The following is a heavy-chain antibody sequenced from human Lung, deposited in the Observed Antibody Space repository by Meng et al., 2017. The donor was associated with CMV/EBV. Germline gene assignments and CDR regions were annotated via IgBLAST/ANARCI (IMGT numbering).Heavy chain of an antibody. J-gene: IGHJ6*02. V-gene: IGHV3-30*04. Sequence: SCAASGFTFSSYAMHWVRQAPGKGLEWLAVISYDGSNKYYADSVKGRFTISRDNSKNTLYLQMNSLRAEDTAVYYCARAFYDSIFDGMDVWGQGTTVTVSS. D-gene: IGHD3-22*01. CDR3: ARAFYDSIFDGMDV. CDR1: GFTFSSYA. CDR2: ISYDGSNK.